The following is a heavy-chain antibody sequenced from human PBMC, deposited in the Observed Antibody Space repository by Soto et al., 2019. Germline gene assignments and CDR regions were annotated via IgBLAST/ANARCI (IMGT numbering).Heavy chain of an antibody. CDR3: AKDRGGSGSYWRAADY. Sequence: EVQLLESGGGLVQPGGSLRLSCAASGFTFSSYAMSWVRQAPGKGLEWVSAISGSGGSTYYADSVKGRFTISRDNSKSTLYLQMNSLRAEDTAVYYCAKDRGGSGSYWRAADYWGQGTLVTVSS. CDR1: GFTFSSYA. V-gene: IGHV3-23*01. CDR2: ISGSGGST. J-gene: IGHJ4*02. D-gene: IGHD3-10*01.